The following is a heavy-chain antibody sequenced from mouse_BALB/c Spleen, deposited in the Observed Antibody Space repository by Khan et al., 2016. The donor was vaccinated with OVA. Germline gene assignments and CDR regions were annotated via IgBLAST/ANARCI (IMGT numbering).Heavy chain of an antibody. Sequence: DLVKPGTSVKLYCKASGYTFTSYWINWIKQRPGQGLEWIGRIGPGSSNTYYNEMFKGKAALTVDTSSSTAYIQLSSLASADSAVYFCARENNYDRSCYAMDYWGQGTSVTVSS. CDR1: GYTFTSYW. V-gene: IGHV1S41*01. CDR3: ARENNYDRSCYAMDY. D-gene: IGHD1-1*01. J-gene: IGHJ4*01. CDR2: IGPGSSNT.